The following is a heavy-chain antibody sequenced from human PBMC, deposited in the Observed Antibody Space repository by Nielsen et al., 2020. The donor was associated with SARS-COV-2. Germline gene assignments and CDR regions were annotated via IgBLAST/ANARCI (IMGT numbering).Heavy chain of an antibody. V-gene: IGHV3-23*01. CDR3: ARAYSSSWSPPWGGRGDPY. Sequence: GESLKISCAASGFTFSSYAMSWVRQAPGKGLEWVSVISSSGGSTCYADSVKGRFTISRDNAKNSLYLQMNSLRAEDTAVYYCARAYSSSWSPPWGGRGDPYWGQGTLVTVSS. D-gene: IGHD6-13*01. J-gene: IGHJ4*02. CDR1: GFTFSSYA. CDR2: ISSSGGST.